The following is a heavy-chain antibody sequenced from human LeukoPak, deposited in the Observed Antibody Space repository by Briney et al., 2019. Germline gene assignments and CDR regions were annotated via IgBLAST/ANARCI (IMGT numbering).Heavy chain of an antibody. Sequence: GGSLRLSCAVSGFTFSNYVMIWVRQAPGKGLEWVSAISGTGANTFYADSVKGRFTMSRDNPKNMLYLQMNSLRAEDTAVYYCAKVRGRFGGQTYYFDYWGQGTLVTVSS. V-gene: IGHV3-23*01. J-gene: IGHJ4*02. D-gene: IGHD3-10*01. CDR2: ISGTGANT. CDR1: GFTFSNYV. CDR3: AKVRGRFGGQTYYFDY.